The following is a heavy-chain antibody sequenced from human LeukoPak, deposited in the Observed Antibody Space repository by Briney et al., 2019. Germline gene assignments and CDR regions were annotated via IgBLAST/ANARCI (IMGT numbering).Heavy chain of an antibody. CDR2: IYYSGST. J-gene: IGHJ4*02. CDR1: GGSISSYY. CDR3: ARDSIADYDSSGSYFDY. D-gene: IGHD3-22*01. V-gene: IGHV4-59*01. Sequence: SETLSLTCTVSGGSISSYYWSWIRQPPGKGLEWIGYIYYSGSTNYNPSLKSRDTISVDTSKNQFSLKLSSVTAADTAVYNCARDSIADYDSSGSYFDYWGQGTLVTLSS.